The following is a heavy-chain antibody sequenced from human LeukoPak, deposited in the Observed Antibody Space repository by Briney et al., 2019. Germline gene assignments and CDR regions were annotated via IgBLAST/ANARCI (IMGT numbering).Heavy chain of an antibody. V-gene: IGHV1-2*02. CDR3: ARDQVTGTTFWFDP. J-gene: IGHJ5*02. CDR2: INPNSGGT. CDR1: GYTFTGYY. D-gene: IGHD1-7*01. Sequence: ASVKVSCKASGYTFTGYYMHWVRQAPGQGLEWMGWINPNSGGTNYAQKFQGRVTMTRDTSISTAYMELSRLRSDDTAVYYCARDQVTGTTFWFDPWGQGALVTVSS.